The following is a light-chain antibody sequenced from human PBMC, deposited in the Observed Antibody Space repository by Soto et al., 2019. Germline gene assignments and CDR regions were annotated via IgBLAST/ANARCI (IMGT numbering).Light chain of an antibody. J-gene: IGLJ2*01. CDR1: SSNIGAGYN. CDR3: QSYDISLSGVV. Sequence: QSVLTQPPSVSGAPGQRVTISCTGSSSNIGAGYNVHWYQHLPGTAPKFLIYGNRHRPSGVPDRFSGSKSGTSASLAITGLQADDEADDYCQSYDISLSGVVFGGGTKLTVL. V-gene: IGLV1-40*01. CDR2: GNR.